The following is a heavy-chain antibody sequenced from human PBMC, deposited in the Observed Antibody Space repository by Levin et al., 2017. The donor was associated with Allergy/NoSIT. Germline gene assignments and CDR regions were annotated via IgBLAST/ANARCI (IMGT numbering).Heavy chain of an antibody. CDR3: ARDWGIFGVVIIYYYGMDV. V-gene: IGHV3-11*01. CDR1: GFTFSDYY. Sequence: LSLTCAASGFTFSDYYMSWIRQAPGKGLEWVSYISSSGSTIYYADSVKGRFTISRDNAKNSLYLQMNSLRAEDTAVYYCARDWGIFGVVIIYYYGMDVWGQGTTVTVSS. D-gene: IGHD3-3*01. CDR2: ISSSGSTI. J-gene: IGHJ6*02.